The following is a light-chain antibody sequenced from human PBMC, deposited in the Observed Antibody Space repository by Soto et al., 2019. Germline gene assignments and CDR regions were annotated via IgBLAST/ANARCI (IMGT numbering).Light chain of an antibody. CDR1: SSDVGAYNY. CDR2: DVS. CDR3: CSYAGSYSWV. V-gene: IGLV2-11*01. Sequence: QSVLTQPRSVSGSPGQSVTISCTGTSSDVGAYNYVSWYQHHPGKAPKVMIYDVSERPSGVPDRFSGSKSDNKASLTISGLQAEDEADYYCCSYAGSYSWVFGGGTKLIVL. J-gene: IGLJ3*02.